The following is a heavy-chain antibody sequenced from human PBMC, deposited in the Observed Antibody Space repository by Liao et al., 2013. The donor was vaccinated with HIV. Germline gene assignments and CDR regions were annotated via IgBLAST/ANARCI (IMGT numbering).Heavy chain of an antibody. Sequence: QVQLQQWGAGLLKPSETLSLTCAVYGGSFSRYYWSWIRQPPGKGLGWLGEINHSGSTNYNPSLKSRVTISVDTSKNQFSLKLSSVTAADTAVYYCARGRIVVVPAAGAGYYFDYWGQGTLLTVSS. CDR1: GGSFSRYY. CDR3: ARGRIVVVPAAGAGYYFDY. J-gene: IGHJ4*02. V-gene: IGHV4-34*01. D-gene: IGHD2-2*01. CDR2: INHSGST.